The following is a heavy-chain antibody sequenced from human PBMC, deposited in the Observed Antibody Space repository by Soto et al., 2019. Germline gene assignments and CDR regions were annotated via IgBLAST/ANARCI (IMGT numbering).Heavy chain of an antibody. D-gene: IGHD2-2*01. CDR1: GGTFSSYA. CDR2: IIPIFGTA. V-gene: IGHV1-69*01. J-gene: IGHJ5*02. Sequence: QVQLVQSGAEVKKPGSSVKVSCKASGGTFSSYAISWVRQAPGQGLEWMGGIIPIFGTANYAQKFQGRVTITADESTSTAYMELSSLRSEDTAVDYCAREGYCSSTSCSNWFDPWGQGTLVTVSS. CDR3: AREGYCSSTSCSNWFDP.